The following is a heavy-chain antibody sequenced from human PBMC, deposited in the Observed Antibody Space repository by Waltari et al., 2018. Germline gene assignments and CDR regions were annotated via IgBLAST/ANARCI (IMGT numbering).Heavy chain of an antibody. CDR1: GYTFTSYG. CDR2: ISAYNGNT. V-gene: IGHV1-18*01. J-gene: IGHJ4*02. D-gene: IGHD3-10*01. Sequence: QVQLVQSGAEVKKPGASVKVSCKASGYTFTSYGISWVRQAPGQGLEWMGWISAYNGNTNYAQKLQGRVTMTTDTSTSTAYMELRSLRSDDTAVYYCARDRPPDPLSSEHPPDYWGQGTLVTVSS. CDR3: ARDRPPDPLSSEHPPDY.